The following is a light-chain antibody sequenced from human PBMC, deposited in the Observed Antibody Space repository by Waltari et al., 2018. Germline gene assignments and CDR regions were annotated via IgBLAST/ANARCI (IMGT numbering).Light chain of an antibody. Sequence: AIQMTQSPSSLSASVGDRVTITCRASQDIGNDLGWYQQKPGKAPKLPIYGTSSLESGVPSRFSGSRSGTDFTLTISSLQPEDFATYYCLQDSSYPRTFGQGTKVEIK. J-gene: IGKJ1*01. V-gene: IGKV1-6*01. CDR3: LQDSSYPRT. CDR2: GTS. CDR1: QDIGND.